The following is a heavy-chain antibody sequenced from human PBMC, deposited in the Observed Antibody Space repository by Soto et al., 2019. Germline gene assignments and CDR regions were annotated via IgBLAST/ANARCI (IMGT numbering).Heavy chain of an antibody. V-gene: IGHV4-31*03. Sequence: SETLSLTCTVSGGSISCGGYYCSWIRQHPGKGLEWIGEINHSGSTNYNPSLKSRVTISVDTSKNQFSLKLSSVTAADAAVYYCASFDSSSSVAYYYYGMDVWGQGTTVTGSS. J-gene: IGHJ6*02. D-gene: IGHD6-6*01. CDR3: ASFDSSSSVAYYYYGMDV. CDR2: INHSGST. CDR1: GGSISCGGYY.